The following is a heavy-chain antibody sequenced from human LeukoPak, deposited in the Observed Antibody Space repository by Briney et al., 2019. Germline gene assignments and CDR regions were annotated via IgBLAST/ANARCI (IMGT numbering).Heavy chain of an antibody. Sequence: GGSLRLSCAASGFTLSSYAMHWVRQAPGKGLEWVAVISYDGSNKYYADSVKGRFTISRDNSKNTLYLQMNSLRAEDTAVYYCARDGSVVVTAMYFDYWGQGTLVTVSS. D-gene: IGHD2-21*02. CDR2: ISYDGSNK. CDR1: GFTLSSYA. J-gene: IGHJ4*02. V-gene: IGHV3-30*04. CDR3: ARDGSVVVTAMYFDY.